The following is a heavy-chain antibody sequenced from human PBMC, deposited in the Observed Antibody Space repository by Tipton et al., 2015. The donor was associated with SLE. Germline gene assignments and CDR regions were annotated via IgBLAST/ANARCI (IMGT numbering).Heavy chain of an antibody. CDR1: SGSISSYY. D-gene: IGHD5-24*01. J-gene: IGHJ6*03. Sequence: TLSLTCTVSSGSISSYYWSWIRQPPGEGLELIGYISYSGSTNYSPSLKSRVTISVDTSKNQFSVNLSSVTAADAAVYYCARAEMYTEGSAFYYYVDVWGKGTTVTVSS. V-gene: IGHV4-59*01. CDR2: ISYSGST. CDR3: ARAEMYTEGSAFYYYVDV.